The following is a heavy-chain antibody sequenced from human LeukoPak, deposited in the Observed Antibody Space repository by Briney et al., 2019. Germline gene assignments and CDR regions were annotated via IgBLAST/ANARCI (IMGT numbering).Heavy chain of an antibody. D-gene: IGHD6-13*01. CDR2: ISYDGSNK. V-gene: IGHV3-30-3*01. Sequence: GGSLRLSCAASGFTFSSYAMHWVRQAPGKGLEWVAVISYDGSNKYYADSVKGRFTISRDNSKNTLYLQMNSLRAEDTAVYYCARDGELQQLTPFDYWGQGTLVTVSS. CDR1: GFTFSSYA. CDR3: ARDGELQQLTPFDY. J-gene: IGHJ4*02.